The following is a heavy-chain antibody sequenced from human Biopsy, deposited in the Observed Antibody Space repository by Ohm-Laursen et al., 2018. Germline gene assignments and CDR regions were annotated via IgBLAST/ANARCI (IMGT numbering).Heavy chain of an antibody. Sequence: SLRLSCAASRFTFSTYSMHWVRQAPGKGLEWVAVISFDGSDQKYADSVKGRFTISRDNSKNTLYLQMNSLRAEDTAVFYCVKDRGAAGTDYYYGMDVWGQGTTVTVSS. J-gene: IGHJ6*02. D-gene: IGHD3-10*01. CDR1: RFTFSTYS. CDR2: ISFDGSDQ. V-gene: IGHV3-30*18. CDR3: VKDRGAAGTDYYYGMDV.